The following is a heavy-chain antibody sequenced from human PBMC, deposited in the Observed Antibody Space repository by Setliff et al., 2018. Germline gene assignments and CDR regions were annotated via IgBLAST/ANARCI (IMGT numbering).Heavy chain of an antibody. CDR2: ISFDGSDK. Sequence: GGSLRLSCAASGFTFNNYAMHWVRQAPGKGLEWVAVISFDGSDKYYADSVKGRFTISRDNSKNTLHLQMNSLRAEDTAVYYCAKDMGAVDYWGQGTLVTVSS. J-gene: IGHJ4*02. D-gene: IGHD1-26*01. V-gene: IGHV3-30-3*01. CDR1: GFTFNNYA. CDR3: AKDMGAVDY.